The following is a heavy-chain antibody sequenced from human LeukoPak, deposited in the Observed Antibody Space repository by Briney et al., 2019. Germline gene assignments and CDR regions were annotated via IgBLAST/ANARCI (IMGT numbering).Heavy chain of an antibody. V-gene: IGHV3-7*01. Sequence: AGGSLRLSCAASGFTFSSYWRTWVRQAPGKGLEWVANIKRDGSEKYYVDSVKCRFTISRDNAQNTLYLQMSSLRSEHTTVYYCRVYSSSYSYYYYMDVWGKGTTVTVSS. CDR2: IKRDGSEK. J-gene: IGHJ6*03. D-gene: IGHD6-6*01. CDR3: RVYSSSYSYYYYMDV. CDR1: GFTFSSYW.